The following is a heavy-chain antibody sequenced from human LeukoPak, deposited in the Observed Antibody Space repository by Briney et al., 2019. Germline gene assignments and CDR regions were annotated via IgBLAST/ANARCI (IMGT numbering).Heavy chain of an antibody. Sequence: GGSLRLSCVTSGFTFSTYAMTGVRQAPGKGPEWVSGMVGSGDAYYADAVKGRFTMSRDSSKSTVYLQMNSLRVEDTAIYYCAKDMHYNDGRWEFDPWGQGTLVTVSS. CDR2: MVGSGDA. CDR1: GFTFSTYA. CDR3: AKDMHYNDGRWEFDP. D-gene: IGHD5-24*01. J-gene: IGHJ5*02. V-gene: IGHV3-23*01.